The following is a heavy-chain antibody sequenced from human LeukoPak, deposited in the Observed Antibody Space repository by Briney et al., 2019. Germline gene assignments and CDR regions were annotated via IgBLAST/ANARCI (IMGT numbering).Heavy chain of an antibody. D-gene: IGHD3-3*01. CDR2: IRSKTDGGTT. CDR3: STVLEWIDY. V-gene: IGHV3-15*01. CDR1: GFTFSNAW. J-gene: IGHJ4*02. Sequence: GGSLRLSCAASGFTFSNAWMSWVRQAPGKGLEWVGRIRSKTDGGTTEYGAPVKGRFTISRDDSKYTLYLQMNSLKTEDTAVYYCSTVLEWIDYWGQGTLVTVSS.